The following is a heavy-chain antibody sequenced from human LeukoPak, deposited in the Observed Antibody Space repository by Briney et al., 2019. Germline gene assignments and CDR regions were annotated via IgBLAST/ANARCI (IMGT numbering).Heavy chain of an antibody. CDR3: ARTADTARTLTDYFDY. Sequence: GGSLRLSCAASGFTFSSYTLNWVRQAPGKGLEWVSSISSSSSYIYYADSVKGRFTISRDNAKNSLYLQMNTLRAEDTAVYYCARTADTARTLTDYFDYWGQGTLVTVSS. J-gene: IGHJ4*02. CDR2: ISSSSSYI. CDR1: GFTFSSYT. V-gene: IGHV3-21*01. D-gene: IGHD5-18*01.